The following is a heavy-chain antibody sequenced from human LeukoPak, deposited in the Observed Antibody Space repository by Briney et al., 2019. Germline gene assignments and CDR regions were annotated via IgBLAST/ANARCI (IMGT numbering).Heavy chain of an antibody. D-gene: IGHD4-11*01. V-gene: IGHV4-34*01. CDR2: INHSGST. CDR3: ARGRNYYFDY. Sequence: SETLSLTCAVYGGSFSGYYWSWIRQPPGKGLEWIGEINHSGSTNYNPSLKSRVTISVDTSKNQFSLKLSSVTAADTAVYYCARGRNYYFDYWGQGTLVTVSS. J-gene: IGHJ4*02. CDR1: GGSFSGYY.